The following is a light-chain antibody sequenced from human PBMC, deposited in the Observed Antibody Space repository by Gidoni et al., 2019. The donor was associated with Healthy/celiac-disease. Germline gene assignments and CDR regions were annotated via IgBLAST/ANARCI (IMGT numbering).Light chain of an antibody. V-gene: IGKV1-39*01. CDR1: QSISSY. CDR3: QQSYSTPK. Sequence: DIQMTQSPSSLSASVGDRVTITCRASQSISSYLNWYQQKPGKAPKLLIYAASSLQSGVPSRFSGSGSGTDFTLTISSLQPEDFATYYCQQSYSTPKFGQGTKVELK. CDR2: AAS. J-gene: IGKJ1*01.